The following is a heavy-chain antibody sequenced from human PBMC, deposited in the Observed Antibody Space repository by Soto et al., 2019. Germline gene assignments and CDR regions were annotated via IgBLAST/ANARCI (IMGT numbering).Heavy chain of an antibody. CDR2: INHSGST. Sequence: SETLSITCAVYGGSFSGYYWSWIRQPPGKGLEWIGEINHSGSTNYNPSLKSRVTISVDTSKNQFSLKLSSVTAADTAVYYCASSSSSWYPGLDYWGQGTLVTVSS. CDR1: GGSFSGYY. J-gene: IGHJ4*02. V-gene: IGHV4-34*01. CDR3: ASSSSSWYPGLDY. D-gene: IGHD6-13*01.